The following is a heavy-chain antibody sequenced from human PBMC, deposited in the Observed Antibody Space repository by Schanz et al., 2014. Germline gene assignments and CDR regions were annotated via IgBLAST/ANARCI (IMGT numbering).Heavy chain of an antibody. Sequence: EVQLVESGGGLVQPGGSLRLSCAASGFTFSDSWMHWVRQAPGKGLEWVSTISGSGGSTYYADSVKGRFTISRDNSKNTLSLQLNSLRADDTAVYYCAKHLYQYNYYGMDVWGQGTTVTVSS. CDR2: ISGSGGST. V-gene: IGHV3-23*04. CDR1: GFTFSDSW. CDR3: AKHLYQYNYYGMDV. J-gene: IGHJ6*02. D-gene: IGHD2-2*02.